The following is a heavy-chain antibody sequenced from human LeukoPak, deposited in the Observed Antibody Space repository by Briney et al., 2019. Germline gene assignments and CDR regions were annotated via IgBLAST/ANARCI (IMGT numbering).Heavy chain of an antibody. J-gene: IGHJ4*02. CDR2: ISAGGGST. CDR1: GFTFSSYA. Sequence: GGSLRLSXAASGFTFSSYAMSWVRQAPGKGLEWVSDISAGGGSTYYADFVKGRFTISRDNSKNTMYLQMNSLRAEDTAVYYCAKGPYSTSWYGYFDYWGQGTLVTVSS. V-gene: IGHV3-23*01. D-gene: IGHD6-13*01. CDR3: AKGPYSTSWYGYFDY.